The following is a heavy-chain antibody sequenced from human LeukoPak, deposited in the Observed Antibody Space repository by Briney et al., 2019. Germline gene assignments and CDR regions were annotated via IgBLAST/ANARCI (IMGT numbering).Heavy chain of an antibody. V-gene: IGHV3-30-3*01. CDR3: ARNLGYCSGGSCGD. J-gene: IGHJ4*02. CDR2: ISYDGSNK. CDR1: GFTFSSYA. Sequence: RGSLRLSCAASGFTFSSYAMHWVRQAPGKGLEWVAVISYDGSNKYYADSVKGRFTISRDNSKNTLYLQMNSLRAEDTAVYYCARNLGYCSGGSCGDWGQGTLVTVSS. D-gene: IGHD2-15*01.